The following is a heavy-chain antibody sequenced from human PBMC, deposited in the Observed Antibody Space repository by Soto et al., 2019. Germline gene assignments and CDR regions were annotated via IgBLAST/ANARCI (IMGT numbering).Heavy chain of an antibody. V-gene: IGHV3-23*01. D-gene: IGHD3-3*01. CDR2: ISGSGGST. CDR3: AKVEYDFWSGPSMYNWFDP. J-gene: IGHJ5*02. CDR1: GFTFSSYA. Sequence: PGGSLRLSCAASGFTFSSYAMSWARQAPGKGLEWVSAISGSGGSTYYADSVKGRFTISRDNSKNTLYLQMNSLRAEDTAVYYCAKVEYDFWSGPSMYNWFDPWGQGTLVTVSS.